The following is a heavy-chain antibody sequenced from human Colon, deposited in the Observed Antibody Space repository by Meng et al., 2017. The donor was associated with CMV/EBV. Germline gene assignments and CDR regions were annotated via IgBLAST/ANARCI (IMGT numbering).Heavy chain of an antibody. CDR2: ITWTSGST. V-gene: IGHV3-9*01. CDR1: GFAFSESG. Sequence: SLKISCVASGFAFSESGMHWIRQAPGKGLEWVAGITWTSGSTGYADPVRGRFTISRDNAKNSLYLQMNSLRLEDTALYYCAKDLSKFASLPMDFWGQGTPVTVSS. CDR3: AKDLSKFASLPMDF. J-gene: IGHJ4*02. D-gene: IGHD3-16*01.